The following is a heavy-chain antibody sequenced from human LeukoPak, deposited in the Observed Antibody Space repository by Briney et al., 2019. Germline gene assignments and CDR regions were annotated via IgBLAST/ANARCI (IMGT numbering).Heavy chain of an antibody. Sequence: GGSLRLSCAASGFTFSNAWMSWVRQAPGKGLEWVSVIYSGGSTYYADSVKGRFTISRDNSKNTLYLQMNSLRAEDTAVYYCARDQWLVSYWGQGTLVTVSS. D-gene: IGHD6-19*01. CDR2: IYSGGST. CDR1: GFTFSNAW. J-gene: IGHJ4*02. V-gene: IGHV3-66*01. CDR3: ARDQWLVSY.